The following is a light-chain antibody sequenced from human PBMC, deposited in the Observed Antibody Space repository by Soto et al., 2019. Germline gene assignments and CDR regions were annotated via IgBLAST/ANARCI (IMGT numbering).Light chain of an antibody. Sequence: EIVMTQSPATLSVSPGERATLSCRASQSVSSNLAWYQQKPGQAPRLLIYGASTRATGIPARFSGSGSGTEFTLTISGLQSEDFAVYYCQQSSDWPWTFGQGTKVDIK. CDR3: QQSSDWPWT. J-gene: IGKJ1*01. V-gene: IGKV3-15*01. CDR2: GAS. CDR1: QSVSSN.